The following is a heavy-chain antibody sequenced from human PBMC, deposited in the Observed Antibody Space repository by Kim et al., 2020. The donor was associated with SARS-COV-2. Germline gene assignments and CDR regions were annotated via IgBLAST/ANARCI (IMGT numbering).Heavy chain of an antibody. V-gene: IGHV4-59*08. D-gene: IGHD3-3*01. CDR2: IYYSGST. CDR1: GGSISSYY. CDR3: ARSTSITIFGVVGYMDV. Sequence: SETLSLTCTVSGGSISSYYWSWIRQPPGKGLEWIGYIYYSGSTNYNPSLKSRVTISVDTSKNQFSLKLSSVTAADTAVHYCARSTSITIFGVVGYMDVWGKGTTVTVSS. J-gene: IGHJ6*03.